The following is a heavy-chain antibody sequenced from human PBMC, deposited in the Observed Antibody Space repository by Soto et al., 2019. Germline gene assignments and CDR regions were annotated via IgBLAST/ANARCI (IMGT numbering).Heavy chain of an antibody. Sequence: GSLRLSCAASGFTVSSNYISWVRQAPGKGLEWVSVIYSGGSTYYADSVKGRFTISRDNSKNTLYLQMNSLRAGDTAVYYCARTKNWALYYFDYWGQGTLVTVSS. CDR1: GFTVSSNY. CDR2: IYSGGST. CDR3: ARTKNWALYYFDY. V-gene: IGHV3-66*01. J-gene: IGHJ4*02. D-gene: IGHD7-27*01.